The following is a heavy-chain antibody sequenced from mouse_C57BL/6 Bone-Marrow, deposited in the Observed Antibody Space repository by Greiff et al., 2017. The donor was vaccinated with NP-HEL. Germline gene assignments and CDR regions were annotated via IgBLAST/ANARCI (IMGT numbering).Heavy chain of an antibody. CDR1: GFTFSSYA. V-gene: IGHV5-9-1*02. CDR3: TRDPYYYGSYWYFDV. Sequence: EVQLVESGEGLVKPGGSLKLSCAASGFTFSSYAMSWVRQTPEKRLEWVAYISSGGDYIYYADTVKGRFTISRDNARNTLYLQMSSLKSEDTAMYYCTRDPYYYGSYWYFDVWGTGTTVTVSS. CDR2: ISSGGDYI. D-gene: IGHD1-1*01. J-gene: IGHJ1*03.